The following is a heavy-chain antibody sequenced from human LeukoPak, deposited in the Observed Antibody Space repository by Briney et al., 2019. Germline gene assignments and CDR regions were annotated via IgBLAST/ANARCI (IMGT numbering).Heavy chain of an antibody. J-gene: IGHJ4*02. Sequence: PSETLSLTCAVYGGSFSAYYWSWIRQPPGKGLEWIGEINHSGSTNYNPSLKSRVTISVDTSRNQFSLNLSSVTAADTAVYYCASGYTSGWYVYWGQGKLVTVSS. CDR2: INHSGST. CDR1: GGSFSAYY. CDR3: ASGYTSGWYVY. V-gene: IGHV4-34*01. D-gene: IGHD6-19*01.